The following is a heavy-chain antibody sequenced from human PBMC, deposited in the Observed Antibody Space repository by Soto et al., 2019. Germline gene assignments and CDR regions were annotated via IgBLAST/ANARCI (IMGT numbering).Heavy chain of an antibody. Sequence: SETLSLTCTVSGGSISSHYWGWVRQAPGKGLEWIGHIYYRGSTSYNPSLRSRSTISVDTSNNQFSLKLNSVTTADTAVYYCARDGREASGMDVWGQGTKVTVSS. CDR2: IYYRGST. V-gene: IGHV4-59*11. CDR1: GGSISSHY. CDR3: ARDGREASGMDV. D-gene: IGHD1-26*01. J-gene: IGHJ6*02.